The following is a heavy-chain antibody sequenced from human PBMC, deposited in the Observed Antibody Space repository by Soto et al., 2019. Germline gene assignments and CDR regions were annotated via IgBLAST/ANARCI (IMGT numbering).Heavy chain of an antibody. D-gene: IGHD3-10*01. CDR2: IYFNGNT. Sequence: SETLSLTCTVSAASFSKYYWSWIRQPPGKGLEWIGYIYFNGNTNYNPSLKRRVTISVDTSKNQFSLEVHSLTAADTAVYYCARAGTNMVQFDYWGQGTLVTVSS. J-gene: IGHJ4*02. V-gene: IGHV4-59*01. CDR3: ARAGTNMVQFDY. CDR1: AASFSKYY.